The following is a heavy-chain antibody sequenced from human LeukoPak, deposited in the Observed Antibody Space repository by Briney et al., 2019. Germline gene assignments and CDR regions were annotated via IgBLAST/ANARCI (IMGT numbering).Heavy chain of an antibody. D-gene: IGHD3-22*01. CDR3: ARVRPDSSDDY. CDR2: ISSNGGTT. V-gene: IGHV3-64*01. J-gene: IGHJ4*02. Sequence: PGGSLKLSCAGSGFTFSNYVMHWVRQAPGKGLEYVSAISSNGGTTYYANSVQGRFTISRDNSKNTLYLQMGSLRAEDMAVYYCARVRPDSSDDYWGQGTLVTVSS. CDR1: GFTFSNYV.